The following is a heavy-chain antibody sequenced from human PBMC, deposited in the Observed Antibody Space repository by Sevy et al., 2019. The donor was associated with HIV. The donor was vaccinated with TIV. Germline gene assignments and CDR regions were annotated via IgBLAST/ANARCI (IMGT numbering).Heavy chain of an antibody. D-gene: IGHD3-3*01. CDR1: GFTFSSYS. CDR2: ISSSSSYI. J-gene: IGHJ6*02. Sequence: GGSLRLSCAASGFTFSSYSMNWVRQAPGKGLEWVSSISSSSSYIYYADSVKGRFTISRDNAKNSLYLQMNSLRAEDTAVYYCARGLGVRFLEWLPPGYYYGMDVWGQGTTVTVSS. V-gene: IGHV3-21*01. CDR3: ARGLGVRFLEWLPPGYYYGMDV.